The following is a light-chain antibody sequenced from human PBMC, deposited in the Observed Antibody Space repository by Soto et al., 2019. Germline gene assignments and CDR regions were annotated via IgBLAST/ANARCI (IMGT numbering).Light chain of an antibody. CDR2: GAS. Sequence: EIVLTQSQATLSVSPAERATLXFMASQSVSSNLAWYQQKPGQAPRLLIYGASTRATGIPARFSGSGSGTEFTLTISSLQSEDFAVYYCQQYNNWPRTFGQGTKVDI. CDR1: QSVSSN. V-gene: IGKV3-15*01. J-gene: IGKJ1*01. CDR3: QQYNNWPRT.